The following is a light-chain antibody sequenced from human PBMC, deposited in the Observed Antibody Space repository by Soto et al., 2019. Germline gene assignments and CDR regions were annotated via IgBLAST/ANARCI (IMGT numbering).Light chain of an antibody. J-gene: IGKJ4*01. CDR2: GAS. V-gene: IGKV1-27*01. Sequence: DIQMTQSPSSLSASVGDRVTITCRASQDIRKYLAWSQQKTGKVPQVLIYGASTLQSGVPSRFSGSGSGTDFTLTISDLQPEDAATYYCQMCDSAHALTFGGGTKVEIK. CDR1: QDIRKY. CDR3: QMCDSAHALT.